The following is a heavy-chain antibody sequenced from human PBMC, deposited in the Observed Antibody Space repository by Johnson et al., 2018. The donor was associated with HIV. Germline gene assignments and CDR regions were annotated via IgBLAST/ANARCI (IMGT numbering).Heavy chain of an antibody. V-gene: IGHV3-66*01. Sequence: MQLVESGGGLVQPGGSLRLSCAASGFTVSSNYMSWVRQAPGKGLEWVSVIYSGGSTYYADSVKGRFTISRDNSKNTLYLQMNSLRAEDTAVYYCARDPGRYCSGGSCYVEDAFDIGGQGTMVTVSS. D-gene: IGHD2-15*01. CDR3: ARDPGRYCSGGSCYVEDAFDI. CDR1: GFTVSSNY. CDR2: IYSGGST. J-gene: IGHJ3*02.